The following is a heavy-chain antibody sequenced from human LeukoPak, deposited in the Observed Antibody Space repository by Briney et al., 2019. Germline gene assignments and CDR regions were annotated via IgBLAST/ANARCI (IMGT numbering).Heavy chain of an antibody. CDR3: ARMGSTVGPL. D-gene: IGHD4-23*01. V-gene: IGHV3-53*01. Sequence: GGSLRLSCAASGFTVSSNYLSWVRQAPGKGLEWVSVIYSGGSTYYADAVNGRFTISRDNSENTLYLQMNSLRAEDTAVYYCARMGSTVGPLWGQGTLVTVSS. J-gene: IGHJ4*02. CDR1: GFTVSSNY. CDR2: IYSGGST.